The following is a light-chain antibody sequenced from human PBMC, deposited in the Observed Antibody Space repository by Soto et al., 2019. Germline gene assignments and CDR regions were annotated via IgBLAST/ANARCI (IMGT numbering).Light chain of an antibody. J-gene: IGKJ1*01. Sequence: DIQMTQSPSTLSASVGDRVRMTCRASQSISSWLAWHQQKPGKAPKLLIYKASFLESGVPSGFSASGSGTEFTLTISGLQPDDFATYYCQQYNSYRAFGQGTKVDIK. V-gene: IGKV1-5*03. CDR3: QQYNSYRA. CDR2: KAS. CDR1: QSISSW.